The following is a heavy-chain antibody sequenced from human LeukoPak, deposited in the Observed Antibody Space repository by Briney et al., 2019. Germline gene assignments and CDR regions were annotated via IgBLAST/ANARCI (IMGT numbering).Heavy chain of an antibody. D-gene: IGHD2-21*02. V-gene: IGHV1-46*01. CDR3: AREFGDIVAVTATYYFDY. CDR2: INPSGGST. J-gene: IGHJ4*02. Sequence: ASVKVSCKASGYTFTGYYMHWVRQAPGQGLEWMGIINPSGGSTSYAQKFQGRVTMTRDTSTSTVYMELSSLRSEDTAVYYCAREFGDIVAVTATYYFDYWGQGTLVTVSS. CDR1: GYTFTGYY.